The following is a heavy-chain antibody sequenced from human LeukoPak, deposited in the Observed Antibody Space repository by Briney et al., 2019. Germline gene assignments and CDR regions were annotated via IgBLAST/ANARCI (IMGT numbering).Heavy chain of an antibody. CDR1: GFTFSKYW. V-gene: IGHV3-7*03. CDR3: AKGDYYDSSGYDY. J-gene: IGHJ4*02. CDR2: INEDGSEK. Sequence: GGSLRLSCAASGFTFSKYWMSWLRQAPGKGLEWVANINEDGSEKYYVDSVKGRFSISRDNAKNSLYLQMNSLRAEDTALYYCAKGDYYDSSGYDYWGQGTLVTVSS. D-gene: IGHD3-22*01.